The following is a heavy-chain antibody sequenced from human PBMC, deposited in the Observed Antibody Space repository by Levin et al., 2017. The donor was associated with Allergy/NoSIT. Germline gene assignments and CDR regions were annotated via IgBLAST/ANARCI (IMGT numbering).Heavy chain of an antibody. J-gene: IGHJ4*02. CDR3: TTLGDYFDS. D-gene: IGHD1-26*01. Sequence: AGGSLRLSCAASGSTFSGSAIHWVRQASGKGLEWVGRIRTKAKGYATAYGASVKGRFTISRDDSKTYLQMNSLKTEDTAMYCCTTLGDYFDSWGQGTLVTVSS. V-gene: IGHV3-73*01. CDR2: IRTKAKGYAT. CDR1: GSTFSGSA.